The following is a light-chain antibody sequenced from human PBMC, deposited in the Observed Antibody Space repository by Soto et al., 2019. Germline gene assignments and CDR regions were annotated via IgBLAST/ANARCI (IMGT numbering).Light chain of an antibody. Sequence: EIVMTQSPATLSVSPGERATLSCRASQSVSSNVAWYQQKPGQAPSLLIYGASTRATGIPARFSGSGSDTEFTLTISSLQSEDFAVYYCQQYDNWPPYTFGQGTKLEIK. V-gene: IGKV3-15*01. CDR3: QQYDNWPPYT. CDR1: QSVSSN. CDR2: GAS. J-gene: IGKJ2*01.